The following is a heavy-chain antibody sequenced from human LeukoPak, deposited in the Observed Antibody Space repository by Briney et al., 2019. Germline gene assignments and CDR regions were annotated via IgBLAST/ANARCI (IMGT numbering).Heavy chain of an antibody. CDR3: ARDFGITWAQYYFGY. Sequence: GGSLRLSCAASGFTFSSYGMHWVRQAPGKGLEWVAVISFDGSHKYYADSVTGRFTISRDNSKNTLYLQMDSLRTDDTAMYYCARDFGITWAQYYFGYWGQGTLVTVSS. CDR2: ISFDGSHK. J-gene: IGHJ4*02. V-gene: IGHV3-30*19. CDR1: GFTFSSYG. D-gene: IGHD3-10*01.